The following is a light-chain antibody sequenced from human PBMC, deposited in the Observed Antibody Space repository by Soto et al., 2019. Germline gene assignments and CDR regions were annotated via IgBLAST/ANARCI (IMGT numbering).Light chain of an antibody. J-gene: IGKJ1*01. CDR3: QQFGSSWWT. V-gene: IGKV3-20*01. CDR1: ETVYDRQ. CDR2: AIS. Sequence: FTQSLGTLSASPGGRATLSCRSSETVYDRQLAWYQQRAGQAPRLLIYAISTRAAGIPDRFSGSGSGTDFTLTISRVEPADSAMYYCQQFGSSWWTFAQGTKVDIK.